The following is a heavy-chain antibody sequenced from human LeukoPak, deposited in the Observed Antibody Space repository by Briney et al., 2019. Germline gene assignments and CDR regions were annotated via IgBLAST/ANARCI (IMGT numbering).Heavy chain of an antibody. CDR3: VRDLWNYYDSSGYYYEDY. J-gene: IGHJ4*02. CDR1: GFTFSSYG. CDR2: IWYDGSNK. D-gene: IGHD3-22*01. Sequence: PGGSLRLSCAASGFTFSSYGMHWVRQAPGKGLEWVAVIWYDGSNKYYADSVKGRFTISRDNAKNTLFLQMNSLRAEDTAVYYCVRDLWNYYDSSGYYYEDYWGQGTLVTVSS. V-gene: IGHV3-33*01.